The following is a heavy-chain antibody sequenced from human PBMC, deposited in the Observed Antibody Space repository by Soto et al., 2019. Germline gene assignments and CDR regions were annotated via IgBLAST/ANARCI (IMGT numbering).Heavy chain of an antibody. J-gene: IGHJ4*02. CDR3: ARLINFSDWFDY. Sequence: QVQLVQSGAEVKKPGASVKVSCTASGYTFTSYGISWVRQDPGQGLEWMGWISAYNGNTNYAQKLQGRVTMTTDTSTSTAYMELRCLRAYDTAVYYCARLINFSDWFDYWGQGTLVTVSS. D-gene: IGHD3-9*01. V-gene: IGHV1-18*04. CDR1: GYTFTSYG. CDR2: ISAYNGNT.